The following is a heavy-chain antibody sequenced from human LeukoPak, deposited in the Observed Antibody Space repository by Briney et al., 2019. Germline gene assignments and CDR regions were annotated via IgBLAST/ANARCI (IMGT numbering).Heavy chain of an antibody. CDR1: GFTFSSYS. D-gene: IGHD6-6*01. CDR3: ARELAASYMDV. CDR2: ISSSSSYI. V-gene: IGHV3-21*01. Sequence: GGSLRLSCAASGFTFSSYSMNWVRQAPGRGLEWVSSISSSSSYIYYADSVKGRFTISRDNAKNSLYLQMNSLRAEDTAVYYCARELAASYMDVWGKGTTVTVSS. J-gene: IGHJ6*03.